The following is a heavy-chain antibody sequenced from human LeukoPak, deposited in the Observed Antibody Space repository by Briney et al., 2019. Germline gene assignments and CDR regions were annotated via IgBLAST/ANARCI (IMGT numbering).Heavy chain of an antibody. V-gene: IGHV1-18*01. CDR1: GHTFTSYG. D-gene: IGHD6-6*01. J-gene: IGHJ5*02. CDR3: ARDLGYSSSAWFDP. CDR2: ISAYNGNT. Sequence: ASVKVSCKASGHTFTSYGISWVRQAPGQGLEWMGWISAYNGNTNYAQKLQGRVTMTTDTSTSTAYMELRSLRSDDTAVYYCARDLGYSSSAWFDPWGQGTLVTVSS.